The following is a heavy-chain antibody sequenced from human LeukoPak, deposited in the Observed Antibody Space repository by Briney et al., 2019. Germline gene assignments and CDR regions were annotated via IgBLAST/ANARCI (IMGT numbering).Heavy chain of an antibody. V-gene: IGHV1-3*01. J-gene: IGHJ4*02. D-gene: IGHD2-2*01. CDR1: GYTFTSYA. Sequence: ASVKVSCKASGYTFTSYAMHWVRQAPGQRLEWMGWINAGNGNAKYSQKFQGRVTITRDTSASTVYMELSSLRSEDTAVYYCARGREGYCSSTSCYVFDYWGQGTLVTVSS. CDR2: INAGNGNA. CDR3: ARGREGYCSSTSCYVFDY.